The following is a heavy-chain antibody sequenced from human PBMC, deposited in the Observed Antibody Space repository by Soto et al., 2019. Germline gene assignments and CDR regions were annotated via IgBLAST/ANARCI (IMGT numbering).Heavy chain of an antibody. V-gene: IGHV3-33*01. Sequence: GGSLRLSCAASGFTFSSYGMHWVRQAPGKGLEWVAGIWYDGSNKYYADSVKGRFTISRDNSKNTLYLQMNSLRAEDTAVYYCARVPNFGVVEPPYYYYYYGMDVWGQGTTVTVSS. D-gene: IGHD3-3*01. CDR2: IWYDGSNK. CDR3: ARVPNFGVVEPPYYYYYYGMDV. CDR1: GFTFSSYG. J-gene: IGHJ6*02.